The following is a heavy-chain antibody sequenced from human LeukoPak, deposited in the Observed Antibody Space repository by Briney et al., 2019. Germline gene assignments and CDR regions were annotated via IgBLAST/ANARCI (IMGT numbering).Heavy chain of an antibody. D-gene: IGHD5-24*01. CDR2: ISNDGSNK. CDR1: GFTFSSYA. V-gene: IGHV3-30-3*01. J-gene: IGHJ4*02. Sequence: GRSLRLSCAASGFTFSSYAMHWVRQAPGKGLEWVAVISNDGSNKYYADSVKGRFTISRDNSKNTLYLQMNSLRAEDRAVYYCARDEGEMATISGNDYWGQRTLVTVSS. CDR3: ARDEGEMATISGNDY.